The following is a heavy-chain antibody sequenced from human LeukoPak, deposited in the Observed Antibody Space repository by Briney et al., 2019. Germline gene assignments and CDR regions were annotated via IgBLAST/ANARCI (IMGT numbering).Heavy chain of an antibody. Sequence: ASVKVSCKASGYTFTSYGISWVRQAPGQGLEWMGWISAYNGNTNYAQRLQGRVAMTTDTSTSTAYMVLRSLRSDDTAVYYCARVGLRYFDDYWGQGTLVTVSS. CDR3: ARVGLRYFDDY. V-gene: IGHV1-18*04. D-gene: IGHD3-9*01. J-gene: IGHJ4*02. CDR1: GYTFTSYG. CDR2: ISAYNGNT.